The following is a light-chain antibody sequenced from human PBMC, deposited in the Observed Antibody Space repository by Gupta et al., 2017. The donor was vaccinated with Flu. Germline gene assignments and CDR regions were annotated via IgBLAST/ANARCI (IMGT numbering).Light chain of an antibody. CDR1: SSDIGTYNR. J-gene: IGLJ1*01. CDR2: EVS. Sequence: QSALTQPPSVSGSPGQSVTISCTGTSSDIGTYNRVSWYQQPPGTATKLMIYEVSNRPAGVPDRFSASKAGNTASLTISGRQGEDEADYYCTSYTSSYTYVFGKGTKVTV. V-gene: IGLV2-18*02. CDR3: TSYTSSYTYV.